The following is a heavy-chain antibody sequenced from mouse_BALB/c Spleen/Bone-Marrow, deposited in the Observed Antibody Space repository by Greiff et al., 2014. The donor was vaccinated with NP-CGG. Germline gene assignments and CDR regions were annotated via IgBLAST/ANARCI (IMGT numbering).Heavy chain of an antibody. CDR2: INPSSGYT. CDR1: GYTFTTYT. J-gene: IGHJ4*01. V-gene: IGHV1-4*01. D-gene: IGHD2-1*01. Sequence: QVQLQQSGAELARPGASVKMSCRASGYTFTTYTMHWVKQRPGQGLEWIGYINPSSGYTYYNQKFKDKATLTADKSSSAAYLQLSRLPSEDSAVYYCARVYGNYDAMDYWGQGTSVTVSS. CDR3: ARVYGNYDAMDY.